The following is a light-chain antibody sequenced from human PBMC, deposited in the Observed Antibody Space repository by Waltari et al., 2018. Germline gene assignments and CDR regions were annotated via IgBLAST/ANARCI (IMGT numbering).Light chain of an antibody. Sequence: DIQMTQSPSSLSASLGARVTITCRASQDIDNYVVWVQQRPGKAPKSLIYRSSILQSGVPSRFSGSGSGTDFTLTISSLQPEDFATYDCQQYITVPYTFGHGTKLEIK. CDR2: RSS. V-gene: IGKV1-16*01. CDR1: QDIDNY. CDR3: QQYITVPYT. J-gene: IGKJ2*01.